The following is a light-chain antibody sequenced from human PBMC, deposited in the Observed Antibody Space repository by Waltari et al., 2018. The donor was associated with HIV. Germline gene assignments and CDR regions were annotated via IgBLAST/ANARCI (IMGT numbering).Light chain of an antibody. Sequence: QSVLTQPPSVSGAPGRRVTLSCTGSSSNIGGGYDVPWYQQRPGTAPPLLIYDNNIRPSWVPARCSCSNSDTSASPAITGLQPADEAAYYCQSSYISLSYVVFGGGTKLTVL. CDR3: QSSYISLSYVV. CDR2: DNN. CDR1: SSNIGGGYD. J-gene: IGLJ2*01. V-gene: IGLV1-40*01.